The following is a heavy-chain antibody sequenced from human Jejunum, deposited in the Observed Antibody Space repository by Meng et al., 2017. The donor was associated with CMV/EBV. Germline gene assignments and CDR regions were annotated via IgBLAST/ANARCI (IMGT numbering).Heavy chain of an antibody. Sequence: AGYKIRNCPIPWVRQAPGEGLEWVAGVSNDGATTYQADSVRGRFSISRDNSKNTVYLQMNSLRREDTAVYFCARENDYTNYFDSWGRGTLVTVSS. CDR2: VSNDGATT. J-gene: IGHJ4*02. CDR1: GYKIRNCP. CDR3: ARENDYTNYFDS. V-gene: IGHV3-30-3*01. D-gene: IGHD4-11*01.